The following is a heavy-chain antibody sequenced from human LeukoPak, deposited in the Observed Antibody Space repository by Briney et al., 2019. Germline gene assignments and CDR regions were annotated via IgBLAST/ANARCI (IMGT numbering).Heavy chain of an antibody. Sequence: SETLSLTCTVSGGSISSYYWSWIRQPPGKGLEWIGYIYYSGSTNYNPSLKSRVTISVDTSKNQFSLKLSSVTAADTAVYYCARGLRITIFGVVIGPAAEYFQHWGQGTLVTVSS. D-gene: IGHD3-3*01. CDR2: IYYSGST. V-gene: IGHV4-59*12. CDR1: GGSISSYY. J-gene: IGHJ1*01. CDR3: ARGLRITIFGVVIGPAAEYFQH.